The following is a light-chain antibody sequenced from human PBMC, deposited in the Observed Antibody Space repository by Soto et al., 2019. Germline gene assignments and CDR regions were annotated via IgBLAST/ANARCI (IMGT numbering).Light chain of an antibody. V-gene: IGKV3-20*01. J-gene: IGKJ4*01. CDR3: QQYSRWPPLT. CDR1: QSVSSSY. CDR2: GAS. Sequence: EIVLTQSPGTLSLSPGERATLSCRASQSVSSSYLAWYQQKPGQAPRLLIYGASSRATGIPDRFSGSGSGTEFTLIISSLQSEDFAVYYCQQYSRWPPLTFGGGNKVDI.